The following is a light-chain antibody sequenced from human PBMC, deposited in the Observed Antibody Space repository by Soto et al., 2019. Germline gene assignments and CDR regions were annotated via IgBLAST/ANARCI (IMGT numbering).Light chain of an antibody. J-gene: IGKJ4*01. CDR1: QSLVYSDGDTY. CDR3: MQGTHWPLT. CDR2: KVS. V-gene: IGKV2-30*01. Sequence: DVVMTQSPLSLPVTLGQPASISCRSSQSLVYSDGDTYLTWFQQRPGQSPRRLIYKVSNRDSGVPDRFSGSGSGTDFTLKISRVEAEDFGVYYCMQGTHWPLTFGGGTKVEIK.